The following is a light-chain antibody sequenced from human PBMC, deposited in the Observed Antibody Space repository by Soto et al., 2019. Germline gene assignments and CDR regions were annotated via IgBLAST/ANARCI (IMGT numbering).Light chain of an antibody. V-gene: IGKV3-20*01. CDR3: QQYGNSPT. Sequence: EIVLTQSPGTLSLSPGERATLSCRASQSISSNYLAWYQQPPGQAPRLLIYAASSRATGIPDRFSGGGSGTAFTLTISRLEPEDFAVYFCQQYGNSPTFGKGTKVEIK. CDR2: AAS. J-gene: IGKJ1*01. CDR1: QSISSNY.